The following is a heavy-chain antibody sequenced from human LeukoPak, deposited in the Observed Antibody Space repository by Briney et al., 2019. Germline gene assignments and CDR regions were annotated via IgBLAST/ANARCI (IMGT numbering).Heavy chain of an antibody. J-gene: IGHJ3*02. CDR1: GFTFSSYG. D-gene: IGHD1-26*01. V-gene: IGHV3-23*01. CDR2: ISGSGGST. CDR3: AKDLPQYSRAAFDI. Sequence: PGRSLTLSCAASGFTFSSYGMHWVRQAPGKGLEWVSVISGSGGSTYYADSVKGRFTISRDNSKNTVYLQMNSLRAEDTAVYYCAKDLPQYSRAAFDIWGQGTMVTVSS.